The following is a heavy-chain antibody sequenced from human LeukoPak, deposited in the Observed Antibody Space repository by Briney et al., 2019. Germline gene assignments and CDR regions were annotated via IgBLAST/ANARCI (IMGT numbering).Heavy chain of an antibody. V-gene: IGHV5-51*01. CDR1: GYSFTSYW. CDR3: ARLSRGDYYESSGYYYGGDF. CDR2: IHPGDSDT. J-gene: IGHJ4*02. Sequence: GESLKISCKGSGYSFTSYWIGWVRQMPGKGLEWMVIIHPGDSDTRYSPSFQGQVTISADKSISSASLQWSSLKASDTAVYYCARLSRGDYYESSGYYYGGDFWGQGTPVTVSS. D-gene: IGHD3-22*01.